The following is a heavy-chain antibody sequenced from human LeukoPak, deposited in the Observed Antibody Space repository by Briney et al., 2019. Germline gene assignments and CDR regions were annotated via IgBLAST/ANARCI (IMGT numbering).Heavy chain of an antibody. D-gene: IGHD3-16*02. Sequence: PSETLSLTCTVSGGSISSSSYYWGWIRQPPGEGLEWIGSIYYSGSTYYNPSLKSRVTISVDTSKNQFSLKLSSVTAADTAVYYCARAGIMITFGGVIAEQIFDYWGQGTLVTVSS. V-gene: IGHV4-39*01. CDR2: IYYSGST. J-gene: IGHJ4*02. CDR1: GGSISSSSYY. CDR3: ARAGIMITFGGVIAEQIFDY.